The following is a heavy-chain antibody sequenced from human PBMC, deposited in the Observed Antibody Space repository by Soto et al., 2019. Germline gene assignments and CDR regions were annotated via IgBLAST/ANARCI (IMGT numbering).Heavy chain of an antibody. Sequence: GGSLRLSCAASGFTFSSYAMSWVRQAPGKGLEWVSAISGSGGSTYYADSVKGRFTISRDNSKNTLYLQMNSLRAEDTVVYYCASGGRLWFGEFMGYFDYWGQGTLVTVSS. CDR2: ISGSGGST. CDR3: ASGGRLWFGEFMGYFDY. D-gene: IGHD3-10*01. J-gene: IGHJ4*02. V-gene: IGHV3-23*01. CDR1: GFTFSSYA.